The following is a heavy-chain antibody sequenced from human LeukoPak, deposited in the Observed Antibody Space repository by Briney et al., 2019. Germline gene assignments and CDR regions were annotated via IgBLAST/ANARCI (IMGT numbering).Heavy chain of an antibody. CDR1: GFTFSSYA. CDR3: ARPYGDHDY. J-gene: IGHJ4*02. D-gene: IGHD4-17*01. V-gene: IGHV3-30*04. CDR2: ISYDGSNK. Sequence: GGSLRLSCAASGFTFSSYAMHWVRQAPGKGLEWVAVISYDGSNKYYADPVKGRFTISRDNSKNTLYLQMNSLRAEDTAVYYCARPYGDHDYWGQGTLVTVSS.